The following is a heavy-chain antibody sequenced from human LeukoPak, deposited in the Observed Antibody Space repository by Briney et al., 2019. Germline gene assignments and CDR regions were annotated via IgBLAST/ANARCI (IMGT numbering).Heavy chain of an antibody. CDR1: GFTFSSYA. Sequence: GGSLRLSCAASGFTFSSYAMSWVRQAPGKGLEWVSAITGSGGTTYYSDSVKGRFTISRDNSKNTLYLQMNSLRAEDTAVYYCARRYYDSNGYGFDYWGQGTLVTVSS. CDR2: ITGSGGTT. J-gene: IGHJ4*02. D-gene: IGHD3-22*01. V-gene: IGHV3-23*01. CDR3: ARRYYDSNGYGFDY.